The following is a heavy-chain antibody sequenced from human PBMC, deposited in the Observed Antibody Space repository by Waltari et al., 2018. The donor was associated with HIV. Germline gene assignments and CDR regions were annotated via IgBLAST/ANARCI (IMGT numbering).Heavy chain of an antibody. CDR1: GGSIGSGDHY. V-gene: IGHV4-30-4*08. CDR3: SRGDLGYGYDNYFDY. J-gene: IGHJ4*02. Sequence: QVRLRESGPGLVRPSQTLSLTCTVSGGSIGSGDHYWNWIRQLPGRGLEWIGYVFGRGTTYHNPSLSNRVTISLDTSKNQVSRNLSSVTAADTAVYYCSRGDLGYGYDNYFDYWGQGTLLTVSS. CDR2: VFGRGTT. D-gene: IGHD3-22*01.